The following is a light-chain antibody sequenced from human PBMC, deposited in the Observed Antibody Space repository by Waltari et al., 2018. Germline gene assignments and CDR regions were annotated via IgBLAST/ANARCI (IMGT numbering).Light chain of an antibody. Sequence: DIQMTQSPSSLSASVGDTVTITCQASQGIGNNLNWYHQKPGNAPKFLISRASSLQDGVPSRFIGGGSGTDFSLTINGLQPEYLATYYCQQGSSFPYTFGQGTKLDI. CDR1: QGIGNN. CDR3: QQGSSFPYT. J-gene: IGKJ2*01. V-gene: IGKV1-16*01. CDR2: RAS.